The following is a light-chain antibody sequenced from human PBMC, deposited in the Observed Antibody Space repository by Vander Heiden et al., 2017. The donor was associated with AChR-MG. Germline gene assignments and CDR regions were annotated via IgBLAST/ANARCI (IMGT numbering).Light chain of an antibody. V-gene: IGKV3-15*01. CDR3: QQYNKWPRT. Sequence: EIVMTQSPATLSVSPGEGATLSCRSSQSVSSDLAWYQQRPGQAPRLLIYDASTRATGIPARFSGSGSGTEFTLTISSLESEDLAVFYCQQYNKWPRTFGQGTKVEIK. CDR1: QSVSSD. J-gene: IGKJ1*01. CDR2: DAS.